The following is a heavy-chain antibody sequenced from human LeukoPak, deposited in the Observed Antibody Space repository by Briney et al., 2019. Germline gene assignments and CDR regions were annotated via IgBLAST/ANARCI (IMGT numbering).Heavy chain of an antibody. CDR1: GFTFSSYA. D-gene: IGHD6-6*01. CDR2: ISGSGGST. V-gene: IGHV3-23*01. Sequence: GGSLRLSCAASGFTFSSYAMSWVRQAPGKGLEWVSAISGSGGSTYYADSVKGRFTISRDNSKNTLYLQMNSLRAEDTAVYYCAKDMERRQLAPGGYWGQGTLVTVSS. J-gene: IGHJ4*02. CDR3: AKDMERRQLAPGGY.